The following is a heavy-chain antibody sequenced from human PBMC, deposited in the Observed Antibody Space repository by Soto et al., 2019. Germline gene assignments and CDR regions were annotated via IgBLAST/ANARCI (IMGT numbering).Heavy chain of an antibody. CDR3: ASLEYSGYDYS. J-gene: IGHJ4*02. V-gene: IGHV4-34*01. Sequence: QVQLQQWGAGLLKPSETLPLTCAVYGGSFSGYYWNWIRQPPGKGLEWIGEINHSGSTNYTPSLKSRVTISVDTSKNQFSLKLSSVTAADTAVYYCASLEYSGYDYSWGQGTLVTVSS. CDR2: INHSGST. D-gene: IGHD5-12*01. CDR1: GGSFSGYY.